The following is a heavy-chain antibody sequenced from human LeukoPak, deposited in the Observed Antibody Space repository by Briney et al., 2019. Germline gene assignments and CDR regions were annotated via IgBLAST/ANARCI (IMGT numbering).Heavy chain of an antibody. CDR1: GVSITAYY. CDR3: ASNTGTVFDY. D-gene: IGHD7-27*01. J-gene: IGHJ4*02. V-gene: IGHV4-59*01. Sequence: SETLSLTCTVSGVSITAYYWSWIRQPPGKGLEWIGYVYYSGSTEYNPSLRSRVTISLEMSKRQFSLNLTSVTAADTAVYYCASNTGTVFDYWGQGALVTVSS. CDR2: VYYSGST.